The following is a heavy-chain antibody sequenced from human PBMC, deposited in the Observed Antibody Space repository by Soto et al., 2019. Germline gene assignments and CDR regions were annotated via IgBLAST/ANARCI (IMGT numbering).Heavy chain of an antibody. J-gene: IGHJ6*02. D-gene: IGHD3-10*01. CDR3: SRAYYYGSGRGRSMDV. V-gene: IGHV4-30-2*01. CDR2: IYHSVST. CDR1: GGSISSGGYS. Sequence: SETLSLTCAVSGGSISSGGYSWSWIRQPPGKGLECIGYIYHSVSTYYNQSLKSRVTIVVDTSKNQFSLKLSSVTAADTAVYYCSRAYYYGSGRGRSMDVWGQGTTVTVSS.